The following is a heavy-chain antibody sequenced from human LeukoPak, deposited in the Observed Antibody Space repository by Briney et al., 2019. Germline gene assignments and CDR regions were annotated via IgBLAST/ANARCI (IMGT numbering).Heavy chain of an antibody. CDR1: GGSIISGDYY. CDR2: IYYSGST. Sequence: SETLSLTCNVSGGSIISGDYYWSWIRQPPGKGLEWIGYIYYSGSTYYNPSLKSRVTISVDTSKNQFSLKLSSVTAADTAVYYCAREGTVTVDYWGQGTLVTVSS. CDR3: AREGTVTVDY. J-gene: IGHJ4*02. V-gene: IGHV4-30-4*01. D-gene: IGHD4-17*01.